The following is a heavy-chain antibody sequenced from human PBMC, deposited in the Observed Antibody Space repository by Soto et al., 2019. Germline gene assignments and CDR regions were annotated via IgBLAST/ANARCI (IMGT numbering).Heavy chain of an antibody. D-gene: IGHD1-20*01. J-gene: IGHJ4*02. CDR2: IYYSGST. V-gene: IGHV4-30-4*01. CDR3: ARTTYNWNFDY. Sequence: PSETLSLTCTFSGFSISSGDYYWSWIRQPPGKGLEWIGYIYYSGSTYYNPSLKSRVTISVDTSKNQFSLKLSSVTAADTAVYYCARTTYNWNFDYWGQGTLVTVSS. CDR1: GFSISSGDYY.